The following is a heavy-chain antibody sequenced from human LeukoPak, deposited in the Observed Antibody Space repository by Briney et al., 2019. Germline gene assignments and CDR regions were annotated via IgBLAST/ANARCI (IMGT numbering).Heavy chain of an antibody. CDR2: ISYDGSNK. J-gene: IGHJ4*02. CDR3: ARGLQSGTQRGYFDY. Sequence: GGSLRLSCAVSGFTFSSYAMHWVRQAPGKGLEWVAVISYDGSNKYYADSVKGRFTISRDNSNNTLYLQMNSLRAEDTAVYYCARGLQSGTQRGYFDYWGQGTLVTVSS. CDR1: GFTFSSYA. V-gene: IGHV3-30-3*01. D-gene: IGHD3-10*01.